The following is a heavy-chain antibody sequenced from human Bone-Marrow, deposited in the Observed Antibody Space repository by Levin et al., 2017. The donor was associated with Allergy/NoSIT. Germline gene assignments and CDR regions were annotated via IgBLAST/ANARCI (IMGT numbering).Heavy chain of an antibody. CDR1: GFTFSSYA. J-gene: IGHJ4*02. D-gene: IGHD3-3*01. V-gene: IGHV3-23*01. CDR2: ISGSGGST. CDR3: AKVGGDYDFWSGPETYFDY. Sequence: GASVKVSCAASGFTFSSYAMSWVRQAPGKGLEWVSAISGSGGSTYYADSVKGRFTISRDNSKNTLYLQMNSLRAEDTAVYYCAKVGGDYDFWSGPETYFDYWGQGTLVTVSS.